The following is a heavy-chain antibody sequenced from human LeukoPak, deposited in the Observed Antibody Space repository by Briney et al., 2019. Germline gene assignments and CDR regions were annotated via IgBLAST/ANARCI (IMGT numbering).Heavy chain of an antibody. CDR1: GFTFSSYS. CDR2: ISSSSSYI. J-gene: IGHJ3*02. CDR3: ARSYTAMAHDAFDI. Sequence: GGSLRLSCAASGFTFSSYSMNWVRQAPGKGLEWVSSISSSSSYIYYADSVKGRFTISRDNGKNSLYLQMNSLRAEGTAVYYCARSYTAMAHDAFDIWGQGTMVTVSS. V-gene: IGHV3-21*01. D-gene: IGHD5-18*01.